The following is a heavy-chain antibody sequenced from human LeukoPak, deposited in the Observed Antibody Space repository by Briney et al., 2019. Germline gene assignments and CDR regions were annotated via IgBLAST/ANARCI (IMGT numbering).Heavy chain of an antibody. D-gene: IGHD6-19*01. CDR1: GYRFTSYW. Sequence: GESLKISCKGSGYRFTSYWIAWVRQMPGKGLEWMGIIYPGDSDTRYSPSFQGQVTISADKSISTAYLQWSSLKASDTAMYYCARQRSIAVAGYNWFDPWGQGTLVTVSS. CDR2: IYPGDSDT. CDR3: ARQRSIAVAGYNWFDP. V-gene: IGHV5-51*01. J-gene: IGHJ5*02.